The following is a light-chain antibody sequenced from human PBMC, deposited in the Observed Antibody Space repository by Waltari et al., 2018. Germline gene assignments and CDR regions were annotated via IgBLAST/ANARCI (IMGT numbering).Light chain of an antibody. Sequence: DIQMTQSPSSLSASVGDRVTITCRASRSINSYLSWYQHKPGNAPKLLIYAASTLQSGVPARFSGSGSGTDFTRTISSLQPEDFATYYCQQSHSAPPYTFGQGTKLEIK. CDR2: AAS. V-gene: IGKV1-39*01. CDR1: RSINSY. CDR3: QQSHSAPPYT. J-gene: IGKJ2*01.